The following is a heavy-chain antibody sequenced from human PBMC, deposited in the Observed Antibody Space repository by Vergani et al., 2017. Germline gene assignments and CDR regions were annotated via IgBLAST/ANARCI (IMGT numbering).Heavy chain of an antibody. J-gene: IGHJ6*02. CDR3: ARHLAYCGGDCYPYYYGMDV. CDR1: GGSISSSSYY. D-gene: IGHD2-21*02. V-gene: IGHV4-39*01. Sequence: QLQLQESLPGLLKPSETLSLTCTVSGGSISSSSYYWGWIRQPPGKGLEWSGSSYYSGSTYYNPSLKSRVTISVDTSKNQFSLKLSSATAADTAVYYWARHLAYCGGDCYPYYYGMDVWGQGTTVTVSS. CDR2: SYYSGST.